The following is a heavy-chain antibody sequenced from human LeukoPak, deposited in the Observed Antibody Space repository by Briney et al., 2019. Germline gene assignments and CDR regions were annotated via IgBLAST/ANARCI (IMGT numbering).Heavy chain of an antibody. CDR3: ARGHRIITGNSYYFDY. V-gene: IGHV3-21*01. CDR2: ISAGSAFI. CDR1: ESSLSKYG. D-gene: IGHD1-20*01. Sequence: PGGSLRLSCGASESSLSKYGIMWVRQAPGKGLEWVSSISAGSAFIYYSDSVKGRFTISRDNSKNTLYLQMNSLRAEDTAVYYCARGHRIITGNSYYFDYWGQGTLVTVSS. J-gene: IGHJ4*02.